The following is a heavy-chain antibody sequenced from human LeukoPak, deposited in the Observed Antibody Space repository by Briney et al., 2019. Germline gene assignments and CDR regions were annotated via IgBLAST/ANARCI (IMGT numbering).Heavy chain of an antibody. D-gene: IGHD1-26*01. CDR2: IHYDGNEK. V-gene: IGHV3-30*02. Sequence: GGSLRLSCAASGFTFNSYGMHWVRQAPGKGLEWVAFIHYDGNEKYYADSVKGRFTISRDNSKNTLYLQLNSLKREDTAVYYCARLSVIVGSTLEYYYYYMDVWGQGTTVTVSS. CDR1: GFTFNSYG. CDR3: ARLSVIVGSTLEYYYYYMDV. J-gene: IGHJ6*03.